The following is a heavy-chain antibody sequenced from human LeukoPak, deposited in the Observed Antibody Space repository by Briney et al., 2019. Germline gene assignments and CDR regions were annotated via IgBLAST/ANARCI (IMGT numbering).Heavy chain of an antibody. D-gene: IGHD1-1*01. Sequence: GGSLRLSCAASGFTFSSYWMSWVRQAPGTGLEWVANIKQDGSEKYYVDSVKGRFTISRDNAKNSLYLQMNSLRAEDTAVYYCARPRPGYYMDVWGKGTTVTVSS. V-gene: IGHV3-7*01. CDR2: IKQDGSEK. CDR1: GFTFSSYW. J-gene: IGHJ6*03. CDR3: ARPRPGYYMDV.